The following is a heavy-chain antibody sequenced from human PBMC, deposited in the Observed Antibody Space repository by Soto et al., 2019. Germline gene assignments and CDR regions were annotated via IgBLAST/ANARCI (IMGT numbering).Heavy chain of an antibody. CDR2: IYWNDDK. CDR3: AHTGHQGGYEDYYFDY. Sequence: SGPTLVNPTQTLTLTCTFSGFSLSTSGVGVGWIRQPPGKALEWLALIYWNDDKRYSPSLKSRLTITKDTSKNQVVLTMTNMDPVDTATYYCAHTGHQGGYEDYYFDYWGQGTLVTVSS. J-gene: IGHJ4*02. CDR1: GFSLSTSGVG. D-gene: IGHD5-12*01. V-gene: IGHV2-5*01.